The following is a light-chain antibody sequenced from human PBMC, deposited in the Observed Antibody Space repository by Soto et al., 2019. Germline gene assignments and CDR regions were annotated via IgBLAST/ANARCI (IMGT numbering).Light chain of an antibody. Sequence: EIVMTQSPATLSVSPGERATLSCRASQSVSSNLAWYQQNPGQAPRLLIYGASTRAAGFPARFSGSGSGTEFTLTITSLASEDFAVYYCHQYNDWPRTFGQRTKVEIK. CDR1: QSVSSN. J-gene: IGKJ1*01. CDR3: HQYNDWPRT. V-gene: IGKV3-15*01. CDR2: GAS.